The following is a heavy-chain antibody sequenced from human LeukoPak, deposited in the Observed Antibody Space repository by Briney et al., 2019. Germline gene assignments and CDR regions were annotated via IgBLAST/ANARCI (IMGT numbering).Heavy chain of an antibody. Sequence: PSETLSLTCSVSGASISSHYWSWIRQPPGKGLEWIGYIYYSVRTNYNPSLKSRVTISVDTSKNQFSLKLSSVTAADTAVYYCARVRPGSIPHYMDVWGKGTTVTVSS. CDR1: GASISSHY. D-gene: IGHD3-10*01. J-gene: IGHJ6*03. CDR2: IYYSVRT. V-gene: IGHV4-59*11. CDR3: ARVRPGSIPHYMDV.